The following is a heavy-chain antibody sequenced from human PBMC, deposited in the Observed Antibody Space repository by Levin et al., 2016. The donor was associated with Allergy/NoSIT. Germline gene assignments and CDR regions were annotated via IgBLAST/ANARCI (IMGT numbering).Heavy chain of an antibody. J-gene: IGHJ6*02. D-gene: IGHD5-12*01. Sequence: WIRQPPGKGLEWIGYIYYSGATNYNPSLKSRVTISVDTSKNQFSLKLSSVTAADTAVYYCASCGYSDYYGMDVWGQGTTVTVSS. CDR3: ASCGYSDYYGMDV. V-gene: IGHV4-59*01. CDR2: IYYSGAT.